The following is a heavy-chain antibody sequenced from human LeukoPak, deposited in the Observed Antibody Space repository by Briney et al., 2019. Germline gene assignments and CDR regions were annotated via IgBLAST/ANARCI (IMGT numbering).Heavy chain of an antibody. J-gene: IGHJ5*02. CDR1: GGSISSYY. CDR2: IYYSGST. V-gene: IGHV4-59*01. Sequence: SETLSLTCTVSGGSISSYYWSWIRQPPGKGLEWIGYIYYSGSTNYNPPLKSRVTISVDTSKNQFSLKLSSVTAADTAVYYCARASHLGSVRGVINWFDPWGQGTLVTVSS. D-gene: IGHD3-10*01. CDR3: ARASHLGSVRGVINWFDP.